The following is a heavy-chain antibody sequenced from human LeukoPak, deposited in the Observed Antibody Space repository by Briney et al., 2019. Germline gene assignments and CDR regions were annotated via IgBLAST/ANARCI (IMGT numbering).Heavy chain of an antibody. J-gene: IGHJ6*04. V-gene: IGHV4-61*02. CDR3: ARDNYGDYYYYGMDV. D-gene: IGHD4-17*01. Sequence: PSETLSLTCTVSGGSISSGSYYWSWIRQPAGKGLEWIGRIYTSGSTNYNPSLKSRVTISVDTSKNQFSLKLSSVTAADTAVYYCARDNYGDYYYYGMDVWGKGTTVTVSS. CDR2: IYTSGST. CDR1: GGSISSGSYY.